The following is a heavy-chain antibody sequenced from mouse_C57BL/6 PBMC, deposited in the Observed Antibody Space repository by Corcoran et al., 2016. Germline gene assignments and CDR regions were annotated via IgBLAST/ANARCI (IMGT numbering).Heavy chain of an antibody. CDR1: GYTFTDYY. V-gene: IGHV1-19*01. D-gene: IGHD2-4*01. J-gene: IGHJ4*01. Sequence: EVQMQQSGPVLVKPGASVKMSCKASGYTFTDYYMNWVKQSHGKSLEWIGVINPYNGGTSYNQKFKGKATFTVDKSSSTAYMELNSLTSEDSAVYYCAIMITTNYYAMDYWGQGTSVTVSS. CDR3: AIMITTNYYAMDY. CDR2: INPYNGGT.